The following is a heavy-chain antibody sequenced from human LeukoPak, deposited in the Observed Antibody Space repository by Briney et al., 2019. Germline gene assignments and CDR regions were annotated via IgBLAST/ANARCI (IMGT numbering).Heavy chain of an antibody. CDR3: VRGGDYLDF. J-gene: IGHJ4*02. V-gene: IGHV3-7*05. Sequence: PGGSLRLSCAASGVTFSIYWMSWVRQAPGKGLEWVANIKQDGSEKYYVDSVKGRFTISRDNANNSLCLQMNSLRAEDTAVYYCVRGGDYLDFWGQGTLVTVSS. CDR2: IKQDGSEK. CDR1: GVTFSIYW.